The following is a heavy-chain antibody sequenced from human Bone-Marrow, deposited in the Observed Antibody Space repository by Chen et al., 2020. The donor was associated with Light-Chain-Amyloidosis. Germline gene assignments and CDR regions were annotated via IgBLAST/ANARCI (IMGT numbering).Heavy chain of an antibody. J-gene: IGHJ4*02. CDR1: GYTFPNYW. D-gene: IGHD5-12*01. V-gene: IGHV5-51*01. CDR2: IDTDDSDA. Sequence: EVQLEQSGPEVKKPGESLKISCKGSGYTFPNYWIGWVRQMPGKGLEWMGVIDTDDSDARYSPSFEGQVTISADESITTAYLQWRSLKASDTAMYYCARRRDGYNFDYWGQGTLVTVSS. CDR3: ARRRDGYNFDY.